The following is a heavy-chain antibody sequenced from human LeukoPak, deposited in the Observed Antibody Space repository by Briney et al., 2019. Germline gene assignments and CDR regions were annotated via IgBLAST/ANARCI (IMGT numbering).Heavy chain of an antibody. CDR1: GFTFDEYG. CDR2: VTGDGGST. D-gene: IGHD3-16*02. Sequence: PGGSLRLSCAASGFTFDEYGMHWVRQAPGKGLEWVSLVTGDGGSTYYADSVKGRFTISRDNSKNSLYLQINSLRTEDTALYYCAKNEGLRLGELSLDYWGQGTLVTVSS. CDR3: AKNEGLRLGELSLDY. J-gene: IGHJ4*02. V-gene: IGHV3-43*02.